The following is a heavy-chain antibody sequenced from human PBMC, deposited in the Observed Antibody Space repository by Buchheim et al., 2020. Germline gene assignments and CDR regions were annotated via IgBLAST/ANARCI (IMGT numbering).Heavy chain of an antibody. Sequence: QVRLQGSGPGLVKPSETLSLTCTVSGGSISSSSYYWGWIRQPPGKGLEWIGSIYYSGSTYYNPSLKSRVTISVDTSNNQFPLKLSSVTAADTAVYYCARRGPAAIDFDYWGQGTL. V-gene: IGHV4-39*01. J-gene: IGHJ4*02. CDR2: IYYSGST. CDR1: GGSISSSSYY. CDR3: ARRGPAAIDFDY. D-gene: IGHD2-2*02.